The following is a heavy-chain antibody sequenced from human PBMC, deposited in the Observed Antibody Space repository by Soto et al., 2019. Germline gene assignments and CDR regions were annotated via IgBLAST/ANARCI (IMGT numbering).Heavy chain of an antibody. J-gene: IGHJ4*02. CDR2: IKQDGSAN. CDR3: ARGTFCGTDCHYHFDT. CDR1: GFTLRGYW. V-gene: IGHV3-7*01. D-gene: IGHD2-21*02. Sequence: GSLRLSCLASGFTLRGYWMSWVRQAPGKGLEWVANIKQDGSANNYLDSVKGRFTISRDNAEKSVYLEMSSLRVEDTAIYYCARGTFCGTDCHYHFDTWCQGTLLTISS.